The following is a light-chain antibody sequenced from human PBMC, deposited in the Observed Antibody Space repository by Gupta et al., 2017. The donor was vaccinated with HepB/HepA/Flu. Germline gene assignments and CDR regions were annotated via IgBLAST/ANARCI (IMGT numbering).Light chain of an antibody. CDR3: ATCDDILSRYV. CDR1: SSNIGSNY. Sequence: SVLPQPPSASTTPGQRVTTSSSGSSSNIGSNYVYWYQQFPVAAPKLLIYRNNQRPSVLPDRFSGTKSGPSASLAISRLRSDDAADYYCATCDDILSRYVFGNGTNVTVL. CDR2: RNN. V-gene: IGLV1-47*01. J-gene: IGLJ1*01.